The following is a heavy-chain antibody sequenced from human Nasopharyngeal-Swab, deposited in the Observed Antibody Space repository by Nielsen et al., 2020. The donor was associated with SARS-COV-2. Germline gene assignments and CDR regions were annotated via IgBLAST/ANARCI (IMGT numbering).Heavy chain of an antibody. V-gene: IGHV3-33*01. CDR2: IWYDGSNK. D-gene: IGHD3-22*01. CDR1: GFTFSSYG. CDR3: ARDSPGTDSSGYDDAFDI. J-gene: IGHJ3*02. Sequence: GGPLRLSCAASGFTFSSYGMHWVRQAPGKGLEWVAVIWYDGSNKYYADSVKGRFTISRDNSKNTLYLQMNSLRAEDTAVYYCARDSPGTDSSGYDDAFDIWGQGTMVTVSS.